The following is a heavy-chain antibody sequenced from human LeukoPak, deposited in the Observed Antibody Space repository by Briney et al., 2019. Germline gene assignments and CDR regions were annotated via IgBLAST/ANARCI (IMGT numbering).Heavy chain of an antibody. J-gene: IGHJ4*02. D-gene: IGHD6-19*01. Sequence: SGPALVKPTQTLTLTCAFSGFSLSTSGMRVSWIRQPPGKALEWLARIDWDDDKFYSTSLKTRLTISKDTSKNQVVLTMTNVDPVDTATYYCAREGSGWEFDYWGQGTLVTVSS. CDR2: IDWDDDK. V-gene: IGHV2-70*04. CDR1: GFSLSTSGMR. CDR3: AREGSGWEFDY.